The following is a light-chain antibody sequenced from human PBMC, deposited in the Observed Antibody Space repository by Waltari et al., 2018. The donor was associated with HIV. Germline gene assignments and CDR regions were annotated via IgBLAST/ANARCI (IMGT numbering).Light chain of an antibody. Sequence: EIVMMQSPATLSTSPGERATLSCRASQSVSSNLAWYQHKPGQAPRLLIFGASTRATGIPARFSGSGSGTEFSLTINSLQSEDYAVYYCQQYNNWPLTFGQGTRLEIK. J-gene: IGKJ5*01. CDR3: QQYNNWPLT. CDR2: GAS. CDR1: QSVSSN. V-gene: IGKV3D-15*01.